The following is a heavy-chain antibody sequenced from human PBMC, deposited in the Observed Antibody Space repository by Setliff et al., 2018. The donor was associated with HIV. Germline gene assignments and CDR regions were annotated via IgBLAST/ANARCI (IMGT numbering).Heavy chain of an antibody. CDR2: IHPSGVA. CDR1: GDSVNSGHYY. D-gene: IGHD6-19*01. J-gene: IGHJ4*02. Sequence: PSETLSHTCNVSGDSVNSGHYYWSWIRQPAGKGLEWVGHIHPSGVADSNPSLRSRVTIAVDAAKNKFSLTLTSVSATDTAVYYCARGLDQEKSAYWGLGTLVTGS. CDR3: ARGLDQEKSAY. V-gene: IGHV4-61*09.